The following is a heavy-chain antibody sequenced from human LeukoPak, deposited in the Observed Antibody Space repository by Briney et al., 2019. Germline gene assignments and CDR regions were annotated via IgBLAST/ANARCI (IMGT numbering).Heavy chain of an antibody. CDR3: AKEPREYCSSSACPNWLDP. J-gene: IGHJ5*02. Sequence: GGSLRLSCAASGFTFNSYAMSWVRQAPGKGLEWVSAISASGGTTYYADSARGRFTISRDNSENTLYLQMNSLRVEDTAVYYCAKEPREYCSSSACPNWLDPWGQGALVTVS. CDR2: ISASGGTT. V-gene: IGHV3-23*01. CDR1: GFTFNSYA. D-gene: IGHD2/OR15-2a*01.